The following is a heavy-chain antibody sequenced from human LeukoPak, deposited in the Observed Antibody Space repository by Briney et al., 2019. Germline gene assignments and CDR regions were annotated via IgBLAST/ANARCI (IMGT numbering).Heavy chain of an antibody. V-gene: IGHV4-38-2*02. CDR2: FYHSGST. Sequence: SETLSLTCTVSGYSISSGYYWGWIRQPPGKGLEWIGSFYHSGSTYYNPSLKSRVTISVDTSKNQFSLKLSSVTAADTAVYYCARGGPGLLWFGELSPPNWFDPWGQGTLVTVSS. D-gene: IGHD3-10*01. J-gene: IGHJ5*02. CDR1: GYSISSGYY. CDR3: ARGGPGLLWFGELSPPNWFDP.